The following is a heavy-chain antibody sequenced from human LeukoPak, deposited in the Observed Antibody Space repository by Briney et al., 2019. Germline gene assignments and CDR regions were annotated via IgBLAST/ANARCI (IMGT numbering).Heavy chain of an antibody. Sequence: GGSLRLSCAASGFTLSSYAMSWVRQAPGKGLEWVSAISGSGGSTYYADSVKGRFTISRDNSKNTLYLQMNSLRAEDTAVYYCAKDYYDSSGYQLSGYFDYWGQGTLVTVSS. CDR1: GFTLSSYA. D-gene: IGHD3-22*01. J-gene: IGHJ4*02. CDR3: AKDYYDSSGYQLSGYFDY. CDR2: ISGSGGST. V-gene: IGHV3-23*01.